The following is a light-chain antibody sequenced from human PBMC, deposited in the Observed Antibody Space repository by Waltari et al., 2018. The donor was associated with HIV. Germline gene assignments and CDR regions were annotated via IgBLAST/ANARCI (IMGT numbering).Light chain of an antibody. CDR1: QTISSPY. CDR3: QQYIGSPRT. Sequence: IALTQSPGPLSLSPGETATPPCRASQTISSPYLAWYQQKPGQAPRLLIYGASSRATGIPDRFSGSGSGTDFTLTISSLEPEDCAVYYCQQYIGSPRTFGQGTKVELK. J-gene: IGKJ1*01. CDR2: GAS. V-gene: IGKV3-20*01.